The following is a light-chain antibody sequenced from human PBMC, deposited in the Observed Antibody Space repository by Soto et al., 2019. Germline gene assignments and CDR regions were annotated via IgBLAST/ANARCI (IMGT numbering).Light chain of an antibody. CDR2: EVT. V-gene: IGLV2-8*01. CDR1: SSDVGNYNY. Sequence: QSVLTQPPSASGSPGQSVTISCTGTSSDVGNYNYVSWYQQQPGKAPKLMIYEVTKRPSGVPDRFSGSKSGNTASLTVSGLQAQDEADYYCSSYAGSNTVVFGGGTKVTVL. J-gene: IGLJ2*01. CDR3: SSYAGSNTVV.